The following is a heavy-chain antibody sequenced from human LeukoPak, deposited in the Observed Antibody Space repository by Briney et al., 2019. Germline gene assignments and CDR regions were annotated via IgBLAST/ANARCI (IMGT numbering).Heavy chain of an antibody. Sequence: AGRSLRLSCEASGFAFSNYGMHWVRQAPGKGLEWVAVIWYGGGSQKYYADSVKGRFTISRDNSKNTLYLQMNSLRAEDTAVYYCARGGSYFDISGYYFYWGQGTLVTVSS. CDR3: ARGGSYFDISGYYFY. D-gene: IGHD3-22*01. V-gene: IGHV3-33*01. CDR1: GFAFSNYG. J-gene: IGHJ4*02. CDR2: IWYGGGSQK.